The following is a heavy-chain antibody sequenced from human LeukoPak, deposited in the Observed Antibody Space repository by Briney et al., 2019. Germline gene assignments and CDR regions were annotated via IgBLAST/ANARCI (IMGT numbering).Heavy chain of an antibody. CDR1: GYNFSNYW. Sequence: GESLKISCSGSGYNFSNYWIGWVRQTPGKGLEWMGIIYAGDSDTRYNPSFQRQVIISADKSISTAYLQWSSLKASDTAMYYCARQSTNFYGSGTYLYWGQGTLVTVSS. CDR3: ARQSTNFYGSGTYLY. V-gene: IGHV5-51*01. J-gene: IGHJ4*02. CDR2: IYAGDSDT. D-gene: IGHD3-10*01.